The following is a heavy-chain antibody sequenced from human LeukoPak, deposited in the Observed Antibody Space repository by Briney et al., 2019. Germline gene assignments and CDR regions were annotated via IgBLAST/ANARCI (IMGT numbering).Heavy chain of an antibody. D-gene: IGHD6-13*01. Sequence: ASVKVSCKASGYTFTSYGISWVRRAPGQGLEWMGWISAYNGNTNYAQKFQGRVTMTTDTSTSTAYMELRSLRSDDTAVYYCARPYSSTWYKGAFDIWGQGTMVTVSS. CDR1: GYTFTSYG. V-gene: IGHV1-18*01. CDR3: ARPYSSTWYKGAFDI. J-gene: IGHJ3*02. CDR2: ISAYNGNT.